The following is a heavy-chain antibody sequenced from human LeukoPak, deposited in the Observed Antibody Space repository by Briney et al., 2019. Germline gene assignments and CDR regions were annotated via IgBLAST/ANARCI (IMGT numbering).Heavy chain of an antibody. Sequence: SETLSLTCTVSGGSISSYYWTWIRQPPGKGLEWIGYVYYTGSTNYNPSLKSRVTISVDTSKNQFSLKLSSVTAADTAMYYCVRRVATTGIYGFDIWGQGTMVTVSS. CDR3: VRRVATTGIYGFDI. V-gene: IGHV4-59*01. CDR2: VYYTGST. CDR1: GGSISSYY. D-gene: IGHD6-13*01. J-gene: IGHJ3*02.